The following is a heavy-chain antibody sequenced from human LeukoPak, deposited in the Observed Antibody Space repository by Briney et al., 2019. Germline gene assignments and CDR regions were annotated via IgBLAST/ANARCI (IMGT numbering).Heavy chain of an antibody. CDR2: ISGSGGST. J-gene: IGHJ4*02. CDR3: AREIFGSGSYPDF. Sequence: GGSLRLSCAASGFTFNNYAMTWVRQAPGKGLEWVSGISGSGGSTYYAGSVKGRFTISRDNSKNMLYLQMNTLRPDDTAVYYCAREIFGSGSYPDFWGQGTLVTVSS. D-gene: IGHD3-10*01. V-gene: IGHV3-23*01. CDR1: GFTFNNYA.